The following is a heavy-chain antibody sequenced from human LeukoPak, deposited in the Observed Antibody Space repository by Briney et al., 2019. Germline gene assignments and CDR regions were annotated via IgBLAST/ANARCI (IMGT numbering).Heavy chain of an antibody. Sequence: SETLSLTCTVSNGSISSTSYYWGWIRQPPGMGLEWIGSMYYSGSTYYNPSLKSRVTISVDTSKSQFSLMLSSVTAADTAVYYCAREMRSPRGGFDYWDQGTLVTVSS. D-gene: IGHD3-10*01. J-gene: IGHJ4*02. CDR2: MYYSGST. CDR1: NGSISSTSYY. V-gene: IGHV4-39*07. CDR3: AREMRSPRGGFDY.